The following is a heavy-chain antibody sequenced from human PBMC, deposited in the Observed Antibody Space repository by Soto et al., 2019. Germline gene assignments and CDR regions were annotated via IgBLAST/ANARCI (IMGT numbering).Heavy chain of an antibody. CDR3: AIPMVRGVERFDP. V-gene: IGHV4-39*01. CDR1: GGSISSSSYY. J-gene: IGHJ5*02. D-gene: IGHD3-10*01. CDR2: IYYSGST. Sequence: QLQLRESGPGLVKPSETLSLTCTVSGGSISSSSYYWGWIRQPPGKGLEWIGSIYYSGSTYYNPSLKRRVTISVYTSKNQFSLKLSSVTAADTAVYYCAIPMVRGVERFDPWGQGTLVTVSS.